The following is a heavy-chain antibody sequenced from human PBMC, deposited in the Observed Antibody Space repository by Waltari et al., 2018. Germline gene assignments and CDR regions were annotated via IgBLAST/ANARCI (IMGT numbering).Heavy chain of an antibody. J-gene: IGHJ3*01. D-gene: IGHD3-10*01. CDR2: INHDGRER. V-gene: IGHV3-7*01. CDR3: VRDDSRSGTYCAFDL. Sequence: EVQLVESGGGLVQPGGSLRRSCVGSGFTLSDYWMSWASQAPGRGLEWGADINHDGRERDYVDAVKGRCTIARDYAKKSLTLQMNSLRAEDTALYYCVRDDSRSGTYCAFDLWGQGTMVTVSS. CDR1: GFTLSDYW.